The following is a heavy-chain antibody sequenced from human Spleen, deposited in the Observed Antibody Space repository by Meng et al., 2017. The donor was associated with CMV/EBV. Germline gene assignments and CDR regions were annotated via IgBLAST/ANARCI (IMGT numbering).Heavy chain of an antibody. CDR1: TFSNYP. CDR2: IIPIFNSP. Sequence: TFSNYPISWFRQAPGQGLEWMGAIIPIFNSPYYARNFQGRVTMAADASTNTAYMNLNSLRSEDTAIYYCARGGILDDYVDAEWFDPWGQGTLVTVSS. CDR3: ARGGILDDYVDAEWFDP. V-gene: IGHV1-69*01. D-gene: IGHD4-17*01. J-gene: IGHJ5*02.